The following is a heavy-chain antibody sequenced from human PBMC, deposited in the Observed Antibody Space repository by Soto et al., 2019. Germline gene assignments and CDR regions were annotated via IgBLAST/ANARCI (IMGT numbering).Heavy chain of an antibody. CDR1: GDSIRSDSYY. D-gene: IGHD3-3*01. Sequence: SETLSLTCSVSGDSIRSDSYYWGWVRQTPEKGLGWIGSIYLGGDTYYNPSLKSRVTISVDTSKNQFSLKLSSVTAADTAVYYCARTAPDFWSGPRYYYYYMDVWGKGTTVTVSS. CDR2: IYLGGDT. J-gene: IGHJ6*03. V-gene: IGHV4-39*07. CDR3: ARTAPDFWSGPRYYYYYMDV.